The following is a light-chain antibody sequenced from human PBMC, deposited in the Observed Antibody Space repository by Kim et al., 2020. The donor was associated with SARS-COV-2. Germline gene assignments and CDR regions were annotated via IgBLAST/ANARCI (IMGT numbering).Light chain of an antibody. CDR2: DAS. Sequence: EIQMAQSPSSLSASVGDRVTIACQATQNISISLNWYQQRPGKVPKLLIYDASTLQTGVPPRFSGSGSGTDFIFTITSLQPEDTATYYCQQSDDVPYTFGRGTKLEI. V-gene: IGKV1-33*01. CDR1: QNISIS. CDR3: QQSDDVPYT. J-gene: IGKJ2*01.